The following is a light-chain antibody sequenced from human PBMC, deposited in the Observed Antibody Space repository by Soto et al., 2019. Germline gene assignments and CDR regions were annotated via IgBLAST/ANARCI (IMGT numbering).Light chain of an antibody. V-gene: IGKV1-8*01. CDR2: ATS. J-gene: IGKJ3*01. Sequence: AIRMTQSPSSLSASTGDRVTITCRASQGISSYLAWFQQKPGRPPKLLMSATSTLETGVPSRFSGSGSGTDFTFTISSLQPEDIATYYCQQYDNLPPFGPGTKVDIK. CDR3: QQYDNLPP. CDR1: QGISSY.